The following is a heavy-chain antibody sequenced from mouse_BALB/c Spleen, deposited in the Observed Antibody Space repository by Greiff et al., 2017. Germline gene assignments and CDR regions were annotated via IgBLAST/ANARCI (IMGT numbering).Heavy chain of an antibody. CDR2: IWGDGST. V-gene: IGHV2-6-7*01. D-gene: IGHD2-4*01. J-gene: IGHJ4*01. CDR3: AREDYDYDRGYAMDY. Sequence: VQGVESGPGLVAPSQSLSITCTVSGFSLTGYGVNWVRQPPGKGLEWLGMIWGDGSTDYNSALKSRLSISKDNSKSQVFLKMNSLQTDDTARYYCAREDYDYDRGYAMDYWGQGTSVTVSS. CDR1: GFSLTGYG.